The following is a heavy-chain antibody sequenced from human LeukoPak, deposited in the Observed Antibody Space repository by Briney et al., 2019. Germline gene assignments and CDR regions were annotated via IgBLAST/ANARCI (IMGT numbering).Heavy chain of an antibody. Sequence: GGSLRLSCAASGFTVSSNYMSWVRQAPGKGLEWVSIIYSGGSTFYADSVKGRFTISRDNSKNTLYLQMNSLRAEDTAVYYCAKDLMGAIDYWGQGTLVTVSS. J-gene: IGHJ4*02. CDR2: IYSGGST. D-gene: IGHD2-8*01. CDR3: AKDLMGAIDY. CDR1: GFTVSSNY. V-gene: IGHV3-53*01.